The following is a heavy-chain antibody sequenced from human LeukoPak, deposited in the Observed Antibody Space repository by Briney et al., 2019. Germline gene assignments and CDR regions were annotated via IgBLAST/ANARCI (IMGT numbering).Heavy chain of an antibody. D-gene: IGHD5-18*01. CDR2: IHQSGST. V-gene: IGHV4-38-2*02. CDR3: ARDSDHTSMLFKGFDY. CDR1: GYSISSGYY. J-gene: IGHJ4*02. Sequence: SETLSLTCTVSGYSISSGYYWGWIRQPPGKGLEWIGNIHQSGSTYYNPSVKSRVSISMDTSKNQFSLKLNSVTAADTAVYYCARDSDHTSMLFKGFDYWGQGTLVTVSS.